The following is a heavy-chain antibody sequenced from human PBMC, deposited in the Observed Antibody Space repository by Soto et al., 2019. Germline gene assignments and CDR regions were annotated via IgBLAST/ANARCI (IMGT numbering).Heavy chain of an antibody. CDR1: GDTFTDYY. CDR3: ARGGHVVVVTAALDY. Sequence: QVQLVQSGAEVKKPGASVKVSGKASGDTFTDYYIHWVRQAPGQGLEWMGTVNPSGGHTTYAQHFLGRMTMTRDTSTSTRYMELTSLTSEDTAVYYCARGGHVVVVTAALDYWGQGTLVTVSS. J-gene: IGHJ4*02. CDR2: VNPSGGHT. V-gene: IGHV1-46*01. D-gene: IGHD2-21*02.